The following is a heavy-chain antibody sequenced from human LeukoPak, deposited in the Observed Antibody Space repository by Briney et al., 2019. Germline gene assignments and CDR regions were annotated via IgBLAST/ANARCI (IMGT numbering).Heavy chain of an antibody. V-gene: IGHV3-23*01. J-gene: IGHJ4*02. CDR3: ARDSSGYYSNFDY. CDR1: GFTFSSYV. Sequence: PGGSLRLSCAASGFTFSSYVMSWVRQAPGKGLEWVSDISGSGGSTYYADSVKGRFTISRDNSRNTVYLQMDSLRDEDTAVYYCARDSSGYYSNFDYWGQGTLVTVSS. D-gene: IGHD3-22*01. CDR2: ISGSGGST.